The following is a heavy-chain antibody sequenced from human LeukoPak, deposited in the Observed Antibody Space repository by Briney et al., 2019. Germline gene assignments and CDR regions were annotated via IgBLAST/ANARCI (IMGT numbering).Heavy chain of an antibody. CDR2: ISYDGSNE. CDR3: ARDRRYDILTGFSNFFDY. J-gene: IGHJ4*02. Sequence: AGSLRLSCAASPFTFSSYAMHWDRQAPDNGLEWVAVISYDGSNEYYADSVKGRFTISRDNSKNTVYLQMNSLRGEDTAVYYCARDRRYDILTGFSNFFDYWGQGTLVTVAS. D-gene: IGHD3-9*01. CDR1: PFTFSSYA. V-gene: IGHV3-30-3*01.